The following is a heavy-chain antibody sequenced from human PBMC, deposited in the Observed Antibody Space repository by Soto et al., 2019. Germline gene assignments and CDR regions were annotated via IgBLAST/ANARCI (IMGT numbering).Heavy chain of an antibody. CDR3: ARAVAGPADVAY. J-gene: IGHJ4*02. CDR2: INAGNGNT. Sequence: QVQLVQSGAEEKKPGASVKVSCKASGYTFTGYAMHWVRQAPGQRLEWMGWINAGNGNTKYSQKFQGRVTITRDTSATRAYMEPSSLRSEDTAVYYSARAVAGPADVAYWGQGTLVTVSS. D-gene: IGHD5-12*01. V-gene: IGHV1-3*05. CDR1: GYTFTGYA.